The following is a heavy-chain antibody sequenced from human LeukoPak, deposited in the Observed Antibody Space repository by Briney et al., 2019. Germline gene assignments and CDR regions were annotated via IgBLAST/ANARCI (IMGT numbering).Heavy chain of an antibody. J-gene: IGHJ4*02. CDR2: IYHSGST. D-gene: IGHD6-13*01. V-gene: IGHV4-4*02. Sequence: SGTLSLTCAVSGGSISSSNWWSWVRQPPGKGLEWIGEIYHSGSTNYNPSLKSRVTISVDKSKNQLSLKLSSVTAADTAVYYCARAPIAGDYYFDYWGQGTLVTVSS. CDR1: GGSISSSNW. CDR3: ARAPIAGDYYFDY.